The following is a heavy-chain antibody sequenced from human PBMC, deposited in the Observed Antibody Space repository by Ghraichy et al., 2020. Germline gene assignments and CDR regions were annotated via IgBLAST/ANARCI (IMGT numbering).Heavy chain of an antibody. CDR2: IYYSGST. V-gene: IGHV4-59*08. Sequence: SETLSLTCTVSGGSISSYYWSWIRQPPGKGLEWIGYIYYSGSTNYNPSLKSRVTISVDTSKNQFSLRLSSVTAADTAVYYCARRGNWGFFDYWGQGALVTVSS. D-gene: IGHD7-27*01. J-gene: IGHJ4*02. CDR1: GGSISSYY. CDR3: ARRGNWGFFDY.